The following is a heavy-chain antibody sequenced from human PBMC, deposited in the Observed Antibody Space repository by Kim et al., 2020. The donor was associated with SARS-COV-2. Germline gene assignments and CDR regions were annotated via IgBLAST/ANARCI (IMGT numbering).Heavy chain of an antibody. CDR3: TIYSGYDSPFDY. V-gene: IGHV3-49*04. J-gene: IGHJ4*02. CDR1: GFTFGDYA. CDR2: IRSKAYGGTT. Sequence: GGSLRLSCTASGFTFGDYAMSWVRQAPGKGLEWVGFIRSKAYGGTTEYDASVKGRFTISRDDSKSIAYLQMNSLKTEDTAVYYCTIYSGYDSPFDYWGQGTLVTVSS. D-gene: IGHD5-12*01.